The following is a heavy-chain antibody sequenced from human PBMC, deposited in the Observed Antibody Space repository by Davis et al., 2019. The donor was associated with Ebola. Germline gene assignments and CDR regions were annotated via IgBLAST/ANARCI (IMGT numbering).Heavy chain of an antibody. CDR2: IYYSGST. V-gene: IGHV4-31*03. CDR1: ASSIGSGGYY. Sequence: PSETLSLTCTVSASSIGSGGYYWSWIRQHPGKGLEWIGYIYYSGSTYYNPSLKSRVTISVHTSKNQFSLKLNSVTAAERALYYCAGEHFDIWGHGTMVTVSS. CDR3: AGEHFDI. J-gene: IGHJ3*02.